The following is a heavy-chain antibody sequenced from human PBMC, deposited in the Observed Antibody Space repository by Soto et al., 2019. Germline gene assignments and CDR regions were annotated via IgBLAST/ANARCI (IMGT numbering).Heavy chain of an antibody. CDR2: FFIGGNT. CDR3: ERLGGYCSGTSCHGYYAMDV. CDR1: RHSITSTTYY. D-gene: IGHD2-2*01. J-gene: IGHJ6*04. Sequence: SVTLSLTCSLRRHSITSTTYYRASTRKAPGEGLEWIASFFIGGNTYYNPSLKSRVTISVDTSKNQFSLKVRSVTAADTAMYYCERLGGYCSGTSCHGYYAMDVWGKGTTVTVS. V-gene: IGHV4-39*01.